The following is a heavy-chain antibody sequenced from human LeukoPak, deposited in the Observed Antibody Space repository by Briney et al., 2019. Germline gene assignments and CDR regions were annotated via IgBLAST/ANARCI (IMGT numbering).Heavy chain of an antibody. V-gene: IGHV4-59*01. D-gene: IGHD3-3*01. CDR3: ARYNYDFWSGYSKWLDP. J-gene: IGHJ5*02. CDR2: IYYSGST. Sequence: SETLSLTCTVSGGSISSSYWSWIRQPPGKGLEWIGYIYYSGSTNYNPSLKSRVTISVDTSKNQFSLKLSSVTAADTAVYYCARYNYDFWSGYSKWLDPWGQGTLVTVSS. CDR1: GGSISSSY.